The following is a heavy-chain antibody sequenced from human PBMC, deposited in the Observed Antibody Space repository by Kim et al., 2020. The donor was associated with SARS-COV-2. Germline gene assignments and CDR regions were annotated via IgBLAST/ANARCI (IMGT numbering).Heavy chain of an antibody. J-gene: IGHJ2*01. CDR1: GGSISSSSYY. CDR2: IYYSGST. Sequence: SETLSLTCTVSGGSISSSSYYWGWIRQPPGKGLEWIGSIYYSGSTYYNPSLKSRVTISVDTSKNQFSLKLSSVTAADTAVYYCARLTQYCSGGSCYSSHRWYFDLWGRGTLVTVSS. V-gene: IGHV4-39*01. D-gene: IGHD2-15*01. CDR3: ARLTQYCSGGSCYSSHRWYFDL.